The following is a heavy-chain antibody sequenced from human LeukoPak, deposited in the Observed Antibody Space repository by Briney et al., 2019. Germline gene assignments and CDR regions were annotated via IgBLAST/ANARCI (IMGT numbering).Heavy chain of an antibody. V-gene: IGHV1-2*02. CDR3: ARSGYYYDSSGYYYMDV. J-gene: IGHJ6*03. Sequence: ASVKVSCKASGYTFTGYYMHWVRQAPGQGLEWMGWINPNSGGTNYAQKFQGRVTVTRDTSISTAYMELSRLRSDDTAVYYCARSGYYYDSSGYYYMDVWGKGTTVTVSS. D-gene: IGHD3-22*01. CDR2: INPNSGGT. CDR1: GYTFTGYY.